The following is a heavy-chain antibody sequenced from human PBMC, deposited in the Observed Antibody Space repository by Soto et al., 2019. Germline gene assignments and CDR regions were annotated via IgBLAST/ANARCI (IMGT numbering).Heavy chain of an antibody. Sequence: QVQLVESGGGVVQPGRSLRLSCAASGFTFSIYGMHWVRQAPGTGLEWVAVIWYDGSNKYYADSVKGRFTISRDNSKYRLVLQMSSLVAEDTAVYYCARVLVVVVAATGWFDPWSQGTLVTVCS. CDR3: ARVLVVVVAATGWFDP. CDR2: IWYDGSNK. D-gene: IGHD2-15*01. CDR1: GFTFSIYG. J-gene: IGHJ5*02. V-gene: IGHV3-33*08.